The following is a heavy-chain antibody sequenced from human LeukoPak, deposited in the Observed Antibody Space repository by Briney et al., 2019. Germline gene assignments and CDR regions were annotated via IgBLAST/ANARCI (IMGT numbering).Heavy chain of an antibody. CDR3: CGTITAAAGTFDY. J-gene: IGHJ4*02. CDR2: IIPIFGIA. Sequence: SVKISCKASGGTFSSYAISWVRQAPGQGLEWMGGIIPIFGIANYAQKFQGRVTITADKSTSTAYMELSSLRSEDTAVYYCCGTITAAAGTFDYWGQGTLVTVSS. V-gene: IGHV1-69*17. CDR1: GGTFSSYA. D-gene: IGHD6-13*01.